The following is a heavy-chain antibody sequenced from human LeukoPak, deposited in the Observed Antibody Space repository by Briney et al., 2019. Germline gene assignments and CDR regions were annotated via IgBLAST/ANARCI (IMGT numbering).Heavy chain of an antibody. J-gene: IGHJ4*02. D-gene: IGHD3-3*01. Sequence: SGGPLRLSCAASGFTFSSYGMHWVRQAPGKGLEWVAVISYDGSNKYYADSVKGRFTISRDNSKNTLYLQMNSLRAEDTAVYYCAKGGITYYDFWSGLTYYFDYWGQGTLVTVSS. CDR3: AKGGITYYDFWSGLTYYFDY. CDR1: GFTFSSYG. V-gene: IGHV3-30*18. CDR2: ISYDGSNK.